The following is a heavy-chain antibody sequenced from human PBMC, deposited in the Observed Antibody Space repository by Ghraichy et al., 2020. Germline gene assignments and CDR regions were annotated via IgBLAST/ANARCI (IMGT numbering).Heavy chain of an antibody. Sequence: ASVKVSCKASGYTFTGYYMHWVRQAPGQGLEWMGRINPNSGGTNYAQKFQGRVTMTRDTSISTAYMELSRLRSDDTAVYYCARDPSSTSPFDYWGQGTLVTVSS. CDR1: GYTFTGYY. V-gene: IGHV1-2*06. D-gene: IGHD2-2*01. CDR2: INPNSGGT. J-gene: IGHJ4*02. CDR3: ARDPSSTSPFDY.